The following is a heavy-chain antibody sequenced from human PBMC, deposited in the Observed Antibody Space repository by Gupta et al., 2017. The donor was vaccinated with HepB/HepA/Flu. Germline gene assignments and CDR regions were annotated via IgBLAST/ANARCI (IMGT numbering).Heavy chain of an antibody. CDR1: GFTFSSYA. J-gene: IGHJ4*02. Sequence: EVQLLESGGGLVQPGGSLSLSCAASGFTFSSYAMSWVRQAPGKGREWVSAISGSGGRTYYADSVKGRFTISRDNSKNTLYLQMNSLRAEDTAVYYCAKDRRYTYEVFGVVIYFDYWGQGTLVTVSS. CDR2: ISGSGGRT. D-gene: IGHD3-3*01. CDR3: AKDRRYTYEVFGVVIYFDY. V-gene: IGHV3-23*01.